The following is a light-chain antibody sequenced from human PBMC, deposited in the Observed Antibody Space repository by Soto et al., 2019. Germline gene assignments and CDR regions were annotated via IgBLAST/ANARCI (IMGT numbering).Light chain of an antibody. CDR3: QQYGSSLFT. J-gene: IGKJ3*01. V-gene: IGKV3-20*01. Sequence: EIVLTQSPGTLSLSPGERATLSCRASQNISSSYLGWYQQKPGQTPRLLIYGASSRATGIPDRFSGSGSGTDFTLTISRLEPVDFAVYYCQQYGSSLFTFGPGTKLDIK. CDR2: GAS. CDR1: QNISSSY.